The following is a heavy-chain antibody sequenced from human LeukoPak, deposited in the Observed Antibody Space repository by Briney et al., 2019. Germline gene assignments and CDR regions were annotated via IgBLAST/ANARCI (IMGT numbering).Heavy chain of an antibody. D-gene: IGHD3-10*01. CDR1: GGSISSGGYY. CDR3: ARHGGAFFGS. J-gene: IGHJ4*02. CDR2: IYYSGST. Sequence: SETLSLTCTVSGGSISSGGYYWSWIRQHPGKGLEWIGYIYYSGSTYYNPSLKSRVTVSLDTSKKLFSLRLTSVTAADTAVYYCARHGGAFFGSWGQGTLVTVSS. V-gene: IGHV4-31*03.